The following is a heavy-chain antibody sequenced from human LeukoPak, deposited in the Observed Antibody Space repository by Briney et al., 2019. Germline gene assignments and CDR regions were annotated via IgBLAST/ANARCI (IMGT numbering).Heavy chain of an antibody. J-gene: IGHJ4*02. CDR2: VKSDTGGGTT. CDR1: EFTFNKAW. D-gene: IGHD5-12*01. V-gene: IGHV3-15*01. CDR3: TAGTGHSDHDY. Sequence: GGSLRLSCAASEFTFNKAWMSWVRQAPGKGLEWVGRVKSDTGGGTTDYAAPVKGRFTISRDDSKNMVYLQMNSLRTDDTAVYYCTAGTGHSDHDYWGQGTLVTVSS.